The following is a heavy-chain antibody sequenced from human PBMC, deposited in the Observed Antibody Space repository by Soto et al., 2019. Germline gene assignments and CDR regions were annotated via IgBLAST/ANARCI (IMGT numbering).Heavy chain of an antibody. J-gene: IGHJ6*02. CDR1: GGSISSYY. D-gene: IGHD2-2*01. CDR2: IYYSGST. CDR3: ARNRYQHDYGMDV. Sequence: PSETLSLTCTVSGGSISSYYWSWIRQPPGKGLEWIGYIYYSGSTNYNPSLKIRVTISVYTSKNQFSXKLSSVTAADTAVHYCARNRYQHDYGMDVWGQGSTVTVSS. V-gene: IGHV4-59*01.